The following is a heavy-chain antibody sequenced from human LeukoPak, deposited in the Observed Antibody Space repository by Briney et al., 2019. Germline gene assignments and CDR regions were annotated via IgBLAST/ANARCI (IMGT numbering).Heavy chain of an antibody. D-gene: IGHD6-19*01. Sequence: GGSLRLSCAASGFTFSSYAMSWVRQAPGKGLEWVSAISGSGGSAYYADSVKGRFTISRDNSKNTLYLQMNSLRAEDTAVYYCAKDPIYSRVAVANWLWYYYYGMDVWGQGTTVTVSS. V-gene: IGHV3-23*01. J-gene: IGHJ6*02. CDR1: GFTFSSYA. CDR2: ISGSGGSA. CDR3: AKDPIYSRVAVANWLWYYYYGMDV.